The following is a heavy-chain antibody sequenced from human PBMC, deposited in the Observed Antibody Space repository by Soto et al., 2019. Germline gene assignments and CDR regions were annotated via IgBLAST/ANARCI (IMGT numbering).Heavy chain of an antibody. J-gene: IGHJ4*02. CDR1: GYTFTSYA. CDR3: ARDILFDY. CDR2: INAGIGNT. Sequence: GASVKVSCKASGYTFTSYAMHWVRQAPGQRLEWMGWINAGIGNTKYSQKFQGRVTITRDTSASTAYMELSSLRSEDTAVYYCARDILFDYWGQGTLVTVSS. D-gene: IGHD2-15*01. V-gene: IGHV1-3*01.